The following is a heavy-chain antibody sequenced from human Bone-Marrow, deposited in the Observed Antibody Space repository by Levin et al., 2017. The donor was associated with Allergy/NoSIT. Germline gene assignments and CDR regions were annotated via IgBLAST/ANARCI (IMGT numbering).Heavy chain of an antibody. J-gene: IGHJ6*02. D-gene: IGHD2-15*01. CDR3: ARDRLYEVVAAHSTYGMDV. CDR2: IYYSGST. CDR1: GGSVSSGSYY. V-gene: IGHV4-61*01. Sequence: SETLSLTCTVSGGSVSSGSYYWSWIRQPPGTGLEWIGYIYYSGSTNYNPSLKSRVTISVDTSKNQFSLKLSSVTAADTAVYYCARDRLYEVVAAHSTYGMDVWGQGTTVTVSS.